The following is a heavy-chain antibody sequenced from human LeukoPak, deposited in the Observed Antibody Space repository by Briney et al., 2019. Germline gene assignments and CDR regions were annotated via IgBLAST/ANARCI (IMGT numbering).Heavy chain of an antibody. D-gene: IGHD5-24*01. V-gene: IGHV1-46*01. Sequence: ASVKVSCKASGYTFTDYYMHWVRQTPGQGLEWMGWINPSGGSTSYAQKFQGRVTMTRDMSTSTVYMELSSLRSEDTAVYYCARMATRDFDYWGQGTLVTVSS. CDR1: GYTFTDYY. CDR2: INPSGGST. CDR3: ARMATRDFDY. J-gene: IGHJ4*02.